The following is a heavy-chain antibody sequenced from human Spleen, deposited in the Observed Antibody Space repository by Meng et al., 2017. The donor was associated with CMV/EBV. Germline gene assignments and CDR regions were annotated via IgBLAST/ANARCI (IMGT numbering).Heavy chain of an antibody. CDR2: ISAYNGNT. J-gene: IGHJ1*01. CDR1: GYTFTSYG. Sequence: QVQLVQSGAEVKKPGASVKVSCKASGYTFTSYGMSWLRQAPGQGLEWMGWISAYNGNTIYAQKVQGRGTMTTDASTNTAYLELRSLRSDDTAVYYCARDQQLIPAEYFQHWGPGTLVTVSS. CDR3: ARDQQLIPAEYFQH. D-gene: IGHD6-13*01. V-gene: IGHV1-18*01.